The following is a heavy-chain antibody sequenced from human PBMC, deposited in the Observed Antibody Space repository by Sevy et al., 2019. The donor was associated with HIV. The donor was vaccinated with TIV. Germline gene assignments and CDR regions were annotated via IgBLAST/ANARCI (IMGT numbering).Heavy chain of an antibody. D-gene: IGHD3-10*01. J-gene: IGHJ4*02. V-gene: IGHV3-30*18. CDR1: GFTFSSYG. CDR3: AKGTGYFDY. Sequence: GGSLRLSCAASGFTFSSYGMHWVRQAPGKGLEWVAVISYDGSNKYYADSVKGRFTISRDNSKNTLYLQMNSLRVEDTAVYYCAKGTGYFDYWGQGTLVTVSS. CDR2: ISYDGSNK.